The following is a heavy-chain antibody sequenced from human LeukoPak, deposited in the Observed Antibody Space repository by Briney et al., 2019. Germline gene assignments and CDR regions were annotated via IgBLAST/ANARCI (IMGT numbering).Heavy chain of an antibody. V-gene: IGHV3-21*01. J-gene: IGHJ4*02. CDR1: GFTFSSYS. Sequence: PGGSLRLSCAASGFTFSSYSMNWVHQAPGKGLEWVSSISSSSSYIYYADSVKGRFTISRDNAKNSLYLQMNSLRAEDTAVYYCASNIVATISNWGQGTLVTVSS. D-gene: IGHD5-12*01. CDR2: ISSSSSYI. CDR3: ASNIVATISN.